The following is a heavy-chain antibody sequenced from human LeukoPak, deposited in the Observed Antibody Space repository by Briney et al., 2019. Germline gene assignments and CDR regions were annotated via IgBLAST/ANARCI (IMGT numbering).Heavy chain of an antibody. CDR1: GFTLSTYY. D-gene: IGHD3-3*02. Sequence: PGGSLRLSCAASGFTLSTYYMNWVRQAPGKGLEWVSIIYSGATTHYADSVKGRFTISRDTSKNTVSLQMNSLRADDTAVYFCARVGDHFHWNLDLWGRGTLVTVSS. CDR3: ARVGDHFHWNLDL. V-gene: IGHV3-53*01. J-gene: IGHJ2*01. CDR2: IYSGATT.